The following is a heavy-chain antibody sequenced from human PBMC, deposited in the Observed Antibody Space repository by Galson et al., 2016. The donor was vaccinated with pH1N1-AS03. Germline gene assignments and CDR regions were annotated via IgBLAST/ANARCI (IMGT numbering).Heavy chain of an antibody. D-gene: IGHD2-15*01. V-gene: IGHV3-23*01. CDR2: ISAGGVTT. Sequence: WVRQAPGKGLEWVSAISAGGVTTYYADSVRGRFTISRDNSKKTLSLQMNGLRAEDTALYYCAREDNFGSGGFLSYDYWGLGILVTVSS. CDR3: AREDNFGSGGFLSYDY. J-gene: IGHJ4*02.